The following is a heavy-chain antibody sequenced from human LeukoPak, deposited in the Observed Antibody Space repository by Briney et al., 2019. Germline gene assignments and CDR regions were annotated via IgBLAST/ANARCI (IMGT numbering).Heavy chain of an antibody. CDR1: GVTFSSYE. D-gene: IGHD6-13*01. V-gene: IGHV3-48*03. J-gene: IGHJ4*02. Sequence: GGSLRLSCAASGVTFSSYEMIWVRQAPGKGLEWVSYISSSGSTIYYSDSVKGRFTISRDNAKNSLYLQMNSLRAEDTAVYYCAREGSSWSEGRLWYFDYWGQGTLVTVSS. CDR3: AREGSSWSEGRLWYFDY. CDR2: ISSSGSTI.